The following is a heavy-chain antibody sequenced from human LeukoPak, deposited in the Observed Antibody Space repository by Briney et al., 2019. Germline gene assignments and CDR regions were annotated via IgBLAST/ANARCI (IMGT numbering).Heavy chain of an antibody. CDR3: ARGLVVVIATYYMDV. D-gene: IGHD2-21*01. V-gene: IGHV4-61*02. J-gene: IGHJ6*03. CDR1: GGSISSSSYY. Sequence: SETLSLTCTVSGGSISSSSYYWGWIRQPPGKGLEWIGRISTSGSTNYNPSLKSRVTISVDTSKNQFSLKLSSVTAADTAVYYCARGLVVVIATYYMDVWGKGTTVTVSS. CDR2: ISTSGST.